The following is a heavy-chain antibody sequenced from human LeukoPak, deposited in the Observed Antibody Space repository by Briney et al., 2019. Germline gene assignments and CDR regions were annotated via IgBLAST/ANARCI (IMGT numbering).Heavy chain of an antibody. D-gene: IGHD1-26*01. J-gene: IGHJ4*02. CDR3: ARAKSGSYYHFDY. CDR2: INHSGST. Sequence: SETLSLTCAVYGGSFSGYYWSWIRQHPGKGLEWIGEINHSGSTNYNPSLKSRVTISVDTAKNQFSLKLSSVTAADTAVYYCARAKSGSYYHFDYWGQGTLVTVSS. CDR1: GGSFSGYY. V-gene: IGHV4-34*01.